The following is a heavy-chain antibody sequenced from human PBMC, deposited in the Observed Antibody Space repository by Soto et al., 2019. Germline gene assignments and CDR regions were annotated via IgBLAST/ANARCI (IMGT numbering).Heavy chain of an antibody. V-gene: IGHV3-53*01. D-gene: IGHD3-3*01. CDR3: ARERSGFMRNAFDI. J-gene: IGHJ3*02. CDR1: GFTVSSNY. Sequence: GGSLRLSCAASGFTVSSNYMSWVRQAPGKGLEWVSVIYSGGSTYYADSVKGRFTISRDNSKNTLYLQMNSLRAEDTAVYYCARERSGFMRNAFDIWGQGTMVTVS. CDR2: IYSGGST.